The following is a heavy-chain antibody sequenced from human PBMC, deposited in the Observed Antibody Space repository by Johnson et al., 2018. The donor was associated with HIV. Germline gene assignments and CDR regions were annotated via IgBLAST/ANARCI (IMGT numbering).Heavy chain of an antibody. D-gene: IGHD3-16*01. J-gene: IGHJ3*02. Sequence: MQLVESGVGLVQPGGSLRLSCAASGFAFSGYWMSWVRQAPGKGLEWVANIKQDGSEKYYVDSVKGRFTISRDNSKNTLYLQMNSLRAGDTAVDYCAREGGIRGPSPVDAFDIWGQGTMVTVSS. V-gene: IGHV3-7*01. CDR1: GFAFSGYW. CDR3: AREGGIRGPSPVDAFDI. CDR2: IKQDGSEK.